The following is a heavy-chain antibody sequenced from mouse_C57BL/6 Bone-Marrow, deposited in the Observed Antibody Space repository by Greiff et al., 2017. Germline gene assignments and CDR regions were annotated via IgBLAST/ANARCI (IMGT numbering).Heavy chain of an antibody. D-gene: IGHD2-4*01. Sequence: VQLKESGPELVKPGASVTISCKASGYSFTDYNMNWVKQSNGKSLEWIGVITPNYGTTSYNQKFKGKATLTVDQSSSTADMQINSLTSEDSAVYYCARGYDYDYAMDYWGQGTSVTVSA. CDR1: GYSFTDYN. CDR3: ARGYDYDYAMDY. J-gene: IGHJ4*01. V-gene: IGHV1-39*01. CDR2: ITPNYGTT.